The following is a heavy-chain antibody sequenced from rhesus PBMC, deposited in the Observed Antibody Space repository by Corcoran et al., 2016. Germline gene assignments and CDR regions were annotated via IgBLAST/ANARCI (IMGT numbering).Heavy chain of an antibody. D-gene: IGHD3-3*01. Sequence: QVQLQESGPGLVKPSETLSLTCAVSGGSVSSSNWWSWIRQPPGKGLEWIGYISGSRGSTYNNPSLKSRVPISTETSKNQFSLKLSSVTASDTAVYYCARDLVTIFGLVDTPGDYWGQGVLVTVSS. V-gene: IGHV4-65*01. CDR3: ARDLVTIFGLVDTPGDY. J-gene: IGHJ4*01. CDR1: GGSVSSSNW. CDR2: ISGSRGST.